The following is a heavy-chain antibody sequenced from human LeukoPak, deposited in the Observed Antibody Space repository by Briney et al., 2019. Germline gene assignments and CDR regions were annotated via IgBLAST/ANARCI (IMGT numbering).Heavy chain of an antibody. Sequence: GASVKVSCKASGYTSTSYGISWVRQAPGQGLEWMGWISAYNGNTNYAQKLQGRVTMTTDTSTSTAYMELRSLRSDDTAVYYCARQGRGVTTYYFDYWGQGTLVTVSS. CDR2: ISAYNGNT. CDR3: ARQGRGVTTYYFDY. V-gene: IGHV1-18*04. J-gene: IGHJ4*02. D-gene: IGHD3-10*01. CDR1: GYTSTSYG.